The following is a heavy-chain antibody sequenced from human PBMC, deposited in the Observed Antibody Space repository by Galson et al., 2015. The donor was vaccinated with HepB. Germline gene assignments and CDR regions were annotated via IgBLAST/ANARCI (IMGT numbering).Heavy chain of an antibody. V-gene: IGHV4-31*03. CDR3: ARDASGWYDY. D-gene: IGHD6-19*01. Sequence: TLSLTCTVSGGSISSGGYYWSWIRQHPGKGLEWIGYIYYSGSTYYNPSLKSRVTISVDTSKNQFSLKLSSVTAADTAVYYCARDASGWYDYWGQGTLVTVSS. CDR1: GGSISSGGYY. J-gene: IGHJ4*02. CDR2: IYYSGST.